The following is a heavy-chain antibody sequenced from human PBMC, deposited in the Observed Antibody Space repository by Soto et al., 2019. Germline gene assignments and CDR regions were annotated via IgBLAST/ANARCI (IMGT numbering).Heavy chain of an antibody. V-gene: IGHV3-53*04. J-gene: IGHJ2*01. CDR2: IFSGGST. D-gene: IGHD3-10*01. CDR1: GXXXSSNY. CDR3: ARDRFPFDL. Sequence: EVQLVESGGGLVQPGGSLRLSXAXSGXXXSSNYMSWVRQAPGKGLEWVSVIFSGGSTYYTDSVKGRFTISRHNSKNTLYLQMNSLRAEDTAVYYCARDRFPFDLWGRGTLVTVSS.